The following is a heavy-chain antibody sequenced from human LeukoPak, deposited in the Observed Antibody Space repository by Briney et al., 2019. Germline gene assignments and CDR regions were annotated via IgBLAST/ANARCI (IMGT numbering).Heavy chain of an antibody. V-gene: IGHV5-51*01. J-gene: IGHJ4*02. CDR1: GYSFNTYW. CDR2: IYPDDSET. D-gene: IGHD1-26*01. Sequence: GESLKISCQGSGYSFNTYWIAWVRQVSGKGLEWVGIIYPDDSETKYSPSFQGQITISADKSISTAYLQWSSLKASDTAMYYCARLLWSYRQFDYWGQGTLVTVSS. CDR3: ARLLWSYRQFDY.